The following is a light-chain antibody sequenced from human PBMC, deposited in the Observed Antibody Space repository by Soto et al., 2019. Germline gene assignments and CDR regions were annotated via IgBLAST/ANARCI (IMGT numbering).Light chain of an antibody. CDR3: AAWDASRNGVI. Sequence: QSVLTQPPSASGTPGQRVTISCSGSSSNIGTYTVNWYQQVPGTATKLLIYSNNQRPSGVPGLFSGYNSGTSASVAIRGLPSEDDADYYCAAWDASRNGVIFGGGTKVTVL. CDR2: SNN. V-gene: IGLV1-44*01. J-gene: IGLJ2*01. CDR1: SSNIGTYT.